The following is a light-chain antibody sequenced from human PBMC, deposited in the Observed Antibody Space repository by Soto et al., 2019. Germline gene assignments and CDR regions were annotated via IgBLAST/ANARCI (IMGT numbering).Light chain of an antibody. V-gene: IGKV3-20*01. CDR2: GTS. CDR3: QQYDRAPPIT. CDR1: QSVSRGY. Sequence: EIVLTQSPGTLSLSPGERATLSCRASQSVSRGYLAWYQQKPGQAPRLLIYGTSCRATGIPDRFSASGSGTDFTLTISRLEPADFALYYCQQYDRAPPITFGQGTRLEI. J-gene: IGKJ5*01.